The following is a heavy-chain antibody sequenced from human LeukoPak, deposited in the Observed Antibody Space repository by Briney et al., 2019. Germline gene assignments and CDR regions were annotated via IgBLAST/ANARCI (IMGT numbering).Heavy chain of an antibody. D-gene: IGHD3-10*01. CDR2: IIPIFGTA. CDR1: GGTFSSYA. CDR3: ARAHKTYGSGSYGGGY. Sequence: ASVKVSCKASGGTFSSYAISWVRQAPGQGLEWMGGIIPIFGTANYAQKFQGRVTITADKSTSTAYMELSSLRSEDTAVYYCARAHKTYGSGSYGGGYWGQGTLVTVSS. J-gene: IGHJ4*02. V-gene: IGHV1-69*06.